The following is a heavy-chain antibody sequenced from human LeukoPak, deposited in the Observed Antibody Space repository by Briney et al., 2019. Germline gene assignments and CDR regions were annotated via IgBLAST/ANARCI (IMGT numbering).Heavy chain of an antibody. D-gene: IGHD1-26*01. CDR2: INPNTGDT. Sequence: ASVKVSCKASGYTFTGYYMHWVRQAPGQGLEWMGWINPNTGDTKYAQKFQGRVSMTRDTSISTAYMDLSRLTSDDTAVYYCARDFSGNFDYWGQGTLVTVSS. CDR1: GYTFTGYY. CDR3: ARDFSGNFDY. V-gene: IGHV1-2*02. J-gene: IGHJ4*02.